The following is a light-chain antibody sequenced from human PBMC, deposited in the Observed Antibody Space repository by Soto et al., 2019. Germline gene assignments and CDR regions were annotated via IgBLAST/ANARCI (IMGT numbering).Light chain of an antibody. Sequence: EIVMTQSPATLSVSPGDTAILSCRASQSVSTNLAWYQQKPGQAPRLLIYGASTRATDIPARFTGSGSGTEFTLTISSLQSEDFTVYYCQQYNNWPLTFGGGTKVEIK. CDR3: QQYNNWPLT. V-gene: IGKV3-15*01. CDR1: QSVSTN. CDR2: GAS. J-gene: IGKJ4*01.